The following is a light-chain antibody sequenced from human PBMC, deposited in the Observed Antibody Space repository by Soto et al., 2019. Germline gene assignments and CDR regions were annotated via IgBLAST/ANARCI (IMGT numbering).Light chain of an antibody. V-gene: IGKV3-15*01. CDR2: NAV. Sequence: EIVLTQSPATLSVSPGERATLSCRASQNIDNKLVWYQQKPGQAPSLLLSNAVTRAPGIPARFSGSGFGTEFTLTISSLQPEDFAIYYRQQYKSWWPITFGQGTRLEI. CDR1: QNIDNK. J-gene: IGKJ5*01. CDR3: QQYKSWWPIT.